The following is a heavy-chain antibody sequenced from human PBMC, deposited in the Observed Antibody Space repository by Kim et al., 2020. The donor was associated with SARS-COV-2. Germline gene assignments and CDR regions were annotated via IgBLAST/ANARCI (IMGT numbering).Heavy chain of an antibody. CDR2: ISPNNGNT. D-gene: IGHD5-18*01. CDR3: ARAGITTSNSCRCSYDVMD. Sequence: ASVKVSCKASGYTFSNYDISWVRQAPGQGLEWMGWISPNNGNTHYAQKFQGRVTMTTDTSTSTAYMELRSLRSDDTAVYYCARAGITTSNSCRCSYDVMD. J-gene: IGHJ6*03. CDR1: GYTFSNYD. V-gene: IGHV1-18*01.